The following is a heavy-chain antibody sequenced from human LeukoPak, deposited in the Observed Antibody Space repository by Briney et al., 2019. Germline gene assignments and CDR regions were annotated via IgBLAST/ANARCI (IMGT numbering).Heavy chain of an antibody. V-gene: IGHV3-48*02. J-gene: IGHJ6*02. D-gene: IGHD3-3*01. Sequence: GSLRLSCAASGFTFSSYSMNWVRQAPGKGLEWVSYISSSSSTIYYADPVKGRFTISRDNAKNSLYLQMNSLRDEDTAVYYCARAYFGAGYYYYGMDVWGQGTTVTVSS. CDR3: ARAYFGAGYYYYGMDV. CDR2: ISSSSSTI. CDR1: GFTFSSYS.